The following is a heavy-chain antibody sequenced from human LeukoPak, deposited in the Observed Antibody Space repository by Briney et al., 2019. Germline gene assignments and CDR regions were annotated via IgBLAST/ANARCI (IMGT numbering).Heavy chain of an antibody. D-gene: IGHD3-22*01. J-gene: IGHJ3*02. CDR2: IYHSGST. Sequence: SETLSLTCTVSGGSISSSSYYWGWIRQPPGKGLEWIGYIYHSGSTYYNPSLKSRVTISVDRSKNQFSLKLSSVTAADTAVYYCARELFDYDSSGYHPPLGAFDIWGQGTMVTVSS. CDR3: ARELFDYDSSGYHPPLGAFDI. CDR1: GGSISSSSYY. V-gene: IGHV4-30-2*01.